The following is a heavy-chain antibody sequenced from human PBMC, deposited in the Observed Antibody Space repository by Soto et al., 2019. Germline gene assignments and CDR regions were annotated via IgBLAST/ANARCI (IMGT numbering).Heavy chain of an antibody. Sequence: GGSLRLSCVASGFSFSNYNMNWVRQAPGKGLEWVSYITDSSDTVHYADSVRGRFTISRDNAESSLYLQMNSLRDEDTAVYFRARDFGHGYYLDYWGRGTLVTVSS. V-gene: IGHV3-48*02. J-gene: IGHJ4*02. CDR1: GFSFSNYN. CDR3: ARDFGHGYYLDY. D-gene: IGHD3-3*01. CDR2: ITDSSDTV.